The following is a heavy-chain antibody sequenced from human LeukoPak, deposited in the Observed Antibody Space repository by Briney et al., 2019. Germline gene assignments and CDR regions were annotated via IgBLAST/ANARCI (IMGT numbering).Heavy chain of an antibody. CDR1: GFTFSSYW. Sequence: PGGSLRLSCAASGFTFSSYWIYWVRQVPGKGLVYVSRVNNDGSATTYADSAQGRFTIPRDNAKNTVYLQMDSLRVEDTAIYYCARGGPYHAFDIWGQGTMVTVSS. CDR2: VNNDGSAT. J-gene: IGHJ3*02. D-gene: IGHD2-2*01. CDR3: ARGGPYHAFDI. V-gene: IGHV3-74*01.